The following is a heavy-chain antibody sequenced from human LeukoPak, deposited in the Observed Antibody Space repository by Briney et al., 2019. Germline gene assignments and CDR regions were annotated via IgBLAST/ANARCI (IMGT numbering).Heavy chain of an antibody. CDR3: ARDRYDSSGYYCISDY. D-gene: IGHD3-22*01. V-gene: IGHV3-21*01. J-gene: IGHJ4*02. Sequence: PGGSLRLSCAASGFTFSRYSMSWVRQAPGKGLEWVSSITSGVGYIYYADSLKGRFTISRDNAKNSLYLQLNSLRVEDTAVYYCARDRYDSSGYYCISDYWGQGTLATVSS. CDR2: ITSGVGYI. CDR1: GFTFSRYS.